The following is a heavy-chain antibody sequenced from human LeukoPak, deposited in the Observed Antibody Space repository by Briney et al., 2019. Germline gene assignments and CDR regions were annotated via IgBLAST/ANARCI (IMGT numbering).Heavy chain of an antibody. CDR1: GATFSGYH. CDR2: ISQSGIS. CDR3: ARKWDYDPLTSYYDWYFDL. D-gene: IGHD3-9*01. V-gene: IGHV4-34*01. Sequence: PSGTLSLTCAVHGATFSGYHWSWIRQPPGKGLEWIGEISQSGISNFNPSLKSRVTMSLDTSKVQISLELNSVTAADTAVYFCARKWDYDPLTSYYDWYFDLWGRGTLVTVSS. J-gene: IGHJ2*01.